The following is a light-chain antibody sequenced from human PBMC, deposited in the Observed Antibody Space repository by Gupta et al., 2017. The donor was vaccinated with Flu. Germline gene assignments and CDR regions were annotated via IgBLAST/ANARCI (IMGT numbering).Light chain of an antibody. CDR3: SSYATNSALVV. Sequence: QSALTQPASVSGSPGQSTTISCTGTSSDVGGYHYVSWYQQYPGKAPKLMIYEVIHRPAGVSNRFSGSKSGNTASLTISGLQAEDEADYYCSSYATNSALVVFGGGTKLTVL. V-gene: IGLV2-14*01. CDR2: EVI. CDR1: SSDVGGYHY. J-gene: IGLJ3*02.